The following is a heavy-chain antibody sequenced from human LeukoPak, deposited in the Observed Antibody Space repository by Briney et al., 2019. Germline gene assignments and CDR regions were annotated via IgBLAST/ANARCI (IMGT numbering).Heavy chain of an antibody. CDR3: ARALWFGELLEGGNWFDP. J-gene: IGHJ5*02. CDR2: IYYSGST. V-gene: IGHV4-39*07. D-gene: IGHD3-10*01. CDR1: GGSISSSSYY. Sequence: SETLSLTCTVSGGSISSSSYYWGWIRQPPGKGLEWIGSIYYSGSTYYNPSLKSRVTISVDTSKNQFSLKLSSVTAADTAVYYCARALWFGELLEGGNWFDPWGQGTLVTVSS.